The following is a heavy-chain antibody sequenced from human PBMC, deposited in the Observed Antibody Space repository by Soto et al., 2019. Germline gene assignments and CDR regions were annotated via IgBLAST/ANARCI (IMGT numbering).Heavy chain of an antibody. CDR2: IIPIFGTA. J-gene: IGHJ4*02. Sequence: SVKVSCKASGGTFSSYAISWVRQAPGQGLEWMGGIIPIFGTANYAQKFQGRVTITADESTSTAYMELSSLRSEDTAVYYCARGPSRYFDWLFIYWGQGTLVTVSS. V-gene: IGHV1-69*13. D-gene: IGHD3-9*01. CDR1: GGTFSSYA. CDR3: ARGPSRYFDWLFIY.